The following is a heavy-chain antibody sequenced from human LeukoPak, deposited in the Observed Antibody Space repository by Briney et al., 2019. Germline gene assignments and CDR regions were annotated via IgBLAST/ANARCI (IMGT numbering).Heavy chain of an antibody. Sequence: PGGSLRLSCAASGITFSSYAMSWVRQAPGKGLEWVSVISGSGGTTYYADSVKGRFTISRDNSKNTLYLQMSSLRAEDTAVYYCARDQDIVVVPAARGNWFDPWGQGTLVTVSS. CDR1: GITFSSYA. CDR3: ARDQDIVVVPAARGNWFDP. J-gene: IGHJ5*02. V-gene: IGHV3-23*01. D-gene: IGHD2-2*01. CDR2: ISGSGGTT.